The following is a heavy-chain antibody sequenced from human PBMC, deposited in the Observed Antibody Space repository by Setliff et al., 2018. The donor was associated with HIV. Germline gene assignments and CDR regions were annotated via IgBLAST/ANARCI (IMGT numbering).Heavy chain of an antibody. CDR2: IYDSGAT. D-gene: IGHD3-10*01. CDR3: ARDRHYYGSGSYGP. V-gene: IGHV4-4*07. CDR1: GGSFNNYH. Sequence: TSETLSLTCTVFGGSFNNYHWSWIRQPAGKGLEWIGRIYDSGATNYKPSLKSRVTMSIDKSNNQFSLYLTSATAADTAIYYCARDRHYYGSGSYGPWGQGILVTVSS. J-gene: IGHJ5*02.